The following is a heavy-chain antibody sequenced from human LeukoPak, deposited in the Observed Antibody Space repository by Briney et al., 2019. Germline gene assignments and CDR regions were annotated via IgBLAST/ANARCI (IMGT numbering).Heavy chain of an antibody. CDR2: INPSGGST. Sequence: ASVKVSCKASGYTFTSYYMHWVRQAPGQGLEWMGIINPSGGSTSYAQKFQGRVTMTTDTSTSTAYMELRSLRSDDTAVYYCARDLGMVRGVITPLGYWGQGTLVTVSS. D-gene: IGHD3-10*01. CDR3: ARDLGMVRGVITPLGY. V-gene: IGHV1-46*01. J-gene: IGHJ4*02. CDR1: GYTFTSYY.